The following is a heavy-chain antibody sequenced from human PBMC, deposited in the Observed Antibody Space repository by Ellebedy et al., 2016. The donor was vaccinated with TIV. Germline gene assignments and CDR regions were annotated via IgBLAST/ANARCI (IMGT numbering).Heavy chain of an antibody. CDR1: GYTFTGYY. Sequence: ASVKVSCKASGYTFTGYYMHWVRQAPGQGFEWMGWISPNSDGTNYAQKFQGRVTMTSDTSISTAYMELSRLTSDDAAVYYCATHGSAYSFAFWGQGTLVTVSS. CDR2: ISPNSDGT. D-gene: IGHD2-21*01. V-gene: IGHV1-2*02. CDR3: ATHGSAYSFAF. J-gene: IGHJ4*02.